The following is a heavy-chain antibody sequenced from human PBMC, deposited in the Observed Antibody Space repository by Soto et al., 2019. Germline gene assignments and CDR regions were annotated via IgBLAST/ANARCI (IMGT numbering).Heavy chain of an antibody. CDR3: ARAPHSYSSGWYFVY. D-gene: IGHD6-19*01. CDR1: GGTFSSYA. V-gene: IGHV1-69*13. CDR2: IIPIFGTA. J-gene: IGHJ4*02. Sequence: GASVKVSCKASGGTFSSYAISWVRQAPGQGLEWMGGIIPIFGTANYAQKFQGRVTITADESTSTAYMELSSLRSEDTAVYYCARAPHSYSSGWYFVYWGQGTLVTVSS.